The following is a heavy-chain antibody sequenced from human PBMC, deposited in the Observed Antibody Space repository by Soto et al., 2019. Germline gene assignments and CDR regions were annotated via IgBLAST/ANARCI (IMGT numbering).Heavy chain of an antibody. D-gene: IGHD3-10*01. CDR3: ASGRFGELSSERYYYYGMDV. CDR1: GYSFTSYW. Sequence: EVQLVQSGAEVKKPGESLRISCKGSGYSFTSYWISWVRQMPGKGLEWMGRIDPSDSYTNYSPSFQGHVTISADKSISTAYLQWSSLKASDTAMYYCASGRFGELSSERYYYYGMDVWGQGTTVTVSS. J-gene: IGHJ6*02. CDR2: IDPSDSYT. V-gene: IGHV5-10-1*03.